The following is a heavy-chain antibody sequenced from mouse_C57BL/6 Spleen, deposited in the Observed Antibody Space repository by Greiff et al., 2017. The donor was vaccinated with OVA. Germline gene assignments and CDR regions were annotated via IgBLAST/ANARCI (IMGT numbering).Heavy chain of an antibody. CDR2: ISSGNNTI. CDR1: GFTFSNYG. J-gene: IGHJ2*01. D-gene: IGHD2-2*01. Sequence: EVKLVESGGGLVKPGGSLKLSCAASGFTFSNYGMNWVRQAPEKGLEWVAYISSGNNTIYYADTVKCRLTNSRDNANKTLCLQMTGLRSEDTAMYYCARGGYPYYFDYWGQGTTLTVSS. V-gene: IGHV5-17*01. CDR3: ARGGYPYYFDY.